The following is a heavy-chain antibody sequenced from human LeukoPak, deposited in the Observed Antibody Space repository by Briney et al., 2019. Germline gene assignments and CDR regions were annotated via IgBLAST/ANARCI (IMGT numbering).Heavy chain of an antibody. J-gene: IGHJ4*02. V-gene: IGHV3-33*01. CDR2: VWSDGNGK. CDR3: VRVLTVTFDS. Sequence: PGGSLRLSCAASGFTFSTYGMHWVRQALDKGLEWVALVWSDGNGKFYAGSVKGRFTISRDNSKNTLYLQMNSLRAEDTAVYYCVRVLTVTFDSWGQGTLVTVSS. CDR1: GFTFSTYG. D-gene: IGHD4-17*01.